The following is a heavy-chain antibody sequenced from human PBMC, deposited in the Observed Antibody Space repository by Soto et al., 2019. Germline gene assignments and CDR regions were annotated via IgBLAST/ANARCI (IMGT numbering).Heavy chain of an antibody. V-gene: IGHV1-69*19. CDR1: GATFNTYA. CDR3: AREVQVHTPAFVY. J-gene: IGHJ4*02. Sequence: QVQLVQSGAEMKKPGSSVKVSCQSSGATFNTYAMNGVRQAPGQGPEWMVVISPMFGAANYAPKFQGRVTITADESTGTSYMQLSSLTSEDTALYFCAREVQVHTPAFVYWGQGTLVTVSS. CDR2: ISPMFGAA. D-gene: IGHD3-10*01.